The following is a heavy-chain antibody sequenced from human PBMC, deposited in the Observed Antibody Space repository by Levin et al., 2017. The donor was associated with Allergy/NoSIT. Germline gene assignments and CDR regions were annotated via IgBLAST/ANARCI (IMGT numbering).Heavy chain of an antibody. Sequence: KESGPTLVKPTQTLTLTCTFSGFSLNTNNMRVSWIRQPPGKALEWLARIDWDDDKFYKTSLRTRLTISKDTSKNQVVLTMTNMDPVDTATYYCARSVFGGVGLDYWGQGILVTVSS. CDR3: ARSVFGGVGLDY. V-gene: IGHV2-70*04. CDR1: GFSLNTNNMR. J-gene: IGHJ4*02. CDR2: IDWDDDK. D-gene: IGHD3-3*01.